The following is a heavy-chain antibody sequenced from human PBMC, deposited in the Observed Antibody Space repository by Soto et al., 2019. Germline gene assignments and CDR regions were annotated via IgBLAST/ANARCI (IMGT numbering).Heavy chain of an antibody. CDR3: AKDASSGITSFDL. CDR2: ISGSGGST. J-gene: IGHJ2*01. CDR1: GFTFSSYA. Sequence: PXGSLRLSCEASGFTFSSYAMSWVRQAPGKGLEWVSTISGSGGSTYYADSVKGRFTISRDNSKSTLYLQMNSLRAEDTALYYCAKDASSGITSFDLWGRGTLVTVSS. D-gene: IGHD3-3*01. V-gene: IGHV3-23*01.